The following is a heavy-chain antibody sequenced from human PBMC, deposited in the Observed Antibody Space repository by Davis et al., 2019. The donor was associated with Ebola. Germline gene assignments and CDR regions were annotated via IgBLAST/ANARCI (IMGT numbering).Heavy chain of an antibody. J-gene: IGHJ4*02. CDR3: ARLDFDWFYFDY. CDR1: GGSISSSNW. CDR2: IYHSGST. D-gene: IGHD3-9*01. Sequence: SETLSLTCAVSGGSISSSNWWSWVRPPPGKRLDWIGEIYHSGSTNYNPSLKSRVTISVDKSKNQFSLKLSSVTAADTAVYYCARLDFDWFYFDYWGQGTLVTVSS. V-gene: IGHV4-4*02.